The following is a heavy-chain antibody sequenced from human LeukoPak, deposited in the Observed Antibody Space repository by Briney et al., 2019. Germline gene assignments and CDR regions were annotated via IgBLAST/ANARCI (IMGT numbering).Heavy chain of an antibody. CDR2: IYYSGST. CDR3: AXXXRSVVPAAIES. V-gene: IGHV4-59*08. J-gene: IGHJ5*02. CDR1: GGSISSYY. D-gene: IGHD2-2*02. Sequence: SETLSLTCTVSGGSISSYYWSWIRQPPGKGLEWIGYIYYSGSTNYNPSLKSRVTISVDTSKNQFSLKLSSVTAADPAVYYCAXXXRSVVPAAIESWGQGTLVTVSS.